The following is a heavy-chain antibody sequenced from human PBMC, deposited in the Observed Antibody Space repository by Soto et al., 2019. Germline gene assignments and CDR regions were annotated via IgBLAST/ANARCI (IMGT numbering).Heavy chain of an antibody. CDR1: GGTFSSYA. CDR2: IIPIFGTA. Sequence: SVKVSCKASGGTFSSYAISWVRQAPGQGLEWMGGIIPIFGTANYAQKFQGRVTITADKSTSTAYMELSSLRSEDTAVYHCARLTVARGGYYYYYGMDVWGQGTTVTVSS. J-gene: IGHJ6*02. CDR3: ARLTVARGGYYYYYGMDV. D-gene: IGHD4-17*01. V-gene: IGHV1-69*06.